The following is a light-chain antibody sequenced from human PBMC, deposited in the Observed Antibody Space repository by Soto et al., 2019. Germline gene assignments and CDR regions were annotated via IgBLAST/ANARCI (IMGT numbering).Light chain of an antibody. CDR2: EVS. Sequence: QSALTQPASVSGSPGQSITISCTGTRSDVGGYNYVSWYQQHPGKAPQLIIYEVSNRPSGVSYRFSGSKSGNTASLTISGLQAEDEADYYCSSYTTRSTLVFGGGTKLTVL. J-gene: IGLJ3*02. CDR1: RSDVGGYNY. V-gene: IGLV2-14*01. CDR3: SSYTTRSTLV.